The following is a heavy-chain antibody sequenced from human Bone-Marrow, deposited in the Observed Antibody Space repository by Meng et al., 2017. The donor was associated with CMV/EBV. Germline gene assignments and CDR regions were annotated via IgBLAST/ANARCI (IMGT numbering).Heavy chain of an antibody. Sequence: SVKVSCKASGGTFSSYAISWVRQAPGQGLEWMGGIIPIFGTANYAQKFQGRVTITTDESTSTAYMELSSLRSDDTAVYYCARGIAAAGTRTFYYYYGMDVWGQGTTVTVSS. J-gene: IGHJ6*02. CDR2: IIPIFGTA. V-gene: IGHV1-69*05. D-gene: IGHD6-13*01. CDR3: ARGIAAAGTRTFYYYYGMDV. CDR1: GGTFSSYA.